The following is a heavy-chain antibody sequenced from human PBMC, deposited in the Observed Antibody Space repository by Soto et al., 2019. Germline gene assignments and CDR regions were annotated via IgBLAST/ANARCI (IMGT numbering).Heavy chain of an antibody. CDR1: GFTVSSNY. Sequence: GGSLRLSCAASGFTVSSNYMSWVRQAPGKGLEWVSLVYSGGSTYYADSVKGRFTISRDNSKNTLYLQMNSLRAEDTAIYYCAKEGSSGYYPFFDYWGQGTPVTVSS. D-gene: IGHD3-22*01. V-gene: IGHV3-66*01. CDR3: AKEGSSGYYPFFDY. J-gene: IGHJ4*02. CDR2: VYSGGST.